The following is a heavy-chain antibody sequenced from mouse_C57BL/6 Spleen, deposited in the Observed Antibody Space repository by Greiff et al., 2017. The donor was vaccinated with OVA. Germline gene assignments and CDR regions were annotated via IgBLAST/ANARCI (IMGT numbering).Heavy chain of an antibody. V-gene: IGHV1-61*01. CDR2: IYPSDSET. D-gene: IGHD1-1*01. J-gene: IGHJ1*03. Sequence: QVQLKQPGAELVRPGSSVKLSCKASGYTFTSYWMDWVKQRPGQGLEWIGNIYPSDSETHYNQKFKDKATLTVDKSSSTAYMQLSSLTSEDSAVYYCATLTTVVGYFDVWGTGTTVTVSS. CDR1: GYTFTSYW. CDR3: ATLTTVVGYFDV.